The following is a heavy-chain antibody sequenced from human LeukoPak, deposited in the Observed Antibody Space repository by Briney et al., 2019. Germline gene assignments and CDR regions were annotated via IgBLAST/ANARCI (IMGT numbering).Heavy chain of an antibody. CDR1: GFAFSNYN. CDR2: ISTTSTYI. J-gene: IGHJ4*02. V-gene: IGHV3-21*06. Sequence: GGSLRLSCAASGFAFSNYNMKWVRQAPGKGLEWVSFISTTSTYIYYADSVKGRFTVSRDNSKNLLYLQMDSLRVEDTAVYYCARAGTCSSTSCDGGIEYWGQGTLVTVSS. D-gene: IGHD2-2*01. CDR3: ARAGTCSSTSCDGGIEY.